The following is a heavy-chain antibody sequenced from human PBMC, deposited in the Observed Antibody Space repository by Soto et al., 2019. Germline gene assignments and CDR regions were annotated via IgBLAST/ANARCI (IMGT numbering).Heavy chain of an antibody. CDR2: TYYRSKWYN. D-gene: IGHD5-12*01. V-gene: IGHV6-1*01. CDR3: ARDLLGLGDDGSITNCFDP. CDR1: GDSVSSNSAA. Sequence: SQTLSLTCAISGDSVSSNSAAWNWIRQSPSRGLEWLGRTYYRSKWYNDYAVSVKSRITINPDTSKNQFSLQLNSVTPEDTAVDSCARDLLGLGDDGSITNCFDPGGQETLVTVSS. J-gene: IGHJ5*02.